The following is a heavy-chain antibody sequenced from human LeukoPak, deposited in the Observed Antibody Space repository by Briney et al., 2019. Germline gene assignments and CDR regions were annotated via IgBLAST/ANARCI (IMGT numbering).Heavy chain of an antibody. CDR3: AKGDSN. CDR2: IQYDGINK. D-gene: IGHD6-13*01. V-gene: IGHV3-30*02. J-gene: IGHJ4*02. CDR1: GFIFSNLG. Sequence: GGSLRLSCAASGFIFSNLGMHWVRQAPGKGLEWVAFIQYDGINKYYADSVRGRLTISRDNSKNTVYLQMNSLRVADTAMYYCAKGDSNWGQGTLVTVSS.